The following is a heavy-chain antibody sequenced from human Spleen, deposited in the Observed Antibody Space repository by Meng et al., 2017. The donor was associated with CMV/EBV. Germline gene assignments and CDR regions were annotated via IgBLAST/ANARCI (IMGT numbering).Heavy chain of an antibody. Sequence: ASVKVSCKASGYTFTSLDINWMRQATGQGLEWMGWMSPTSGRTGYAQKFQDRVTMTRDTSISTAYMELSSLRSEDTAVYYCGNILGNCNRANCLDDAFENWGQGTMVTVSS. CDR3: GNILGNCNRANCLDDAFEN. CDR1: GYTFTSLD. J-gene: IGHJ3*02. V-gene: IGHV1-8*01. D-gene: IGHD2/OR15-2a*01. CDR2: MSPTSGRT.